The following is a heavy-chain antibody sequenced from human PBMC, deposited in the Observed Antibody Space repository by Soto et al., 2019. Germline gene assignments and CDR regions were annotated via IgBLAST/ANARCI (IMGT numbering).Heavy chain of an antibody. CDR1: AFTLSRYT. D-gene: IGHD1-26*01. J-gene: IGHJ6*02. V-gene: IGHV3-21*06. CDR3: ARPRGRPAPPYYYDGMDV. CDR2: ISSSSSYI. Sequence: PGRSMRLSCAASAFTLSRYTMSWVRQAPRKGLEWVSSISSSSSYIYYADSVKGRFTISSDTAKNSLYMQMNSLRAEDTAVYYCARPRGRPAPPYYYDGMDVWGQGTTVTVSS.